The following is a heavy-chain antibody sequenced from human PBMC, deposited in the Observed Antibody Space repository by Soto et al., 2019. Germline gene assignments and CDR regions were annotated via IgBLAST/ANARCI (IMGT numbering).Heavy chain of an antibody. Sequence: QVQLQESGPGLVKPSGTLSLTCAVSGGSISSSNWWSWVSQPPGKGLQWLGEIYHSGSTNYNPSLKRRVTISVDNTRHQFSLKLRYVTAADTAVDYCATRWGEGRVYYWGQGTLVTVSS. J-gene: IGHJ4*02. D-gene: IGHD3-16*01. CDR2: IYHSGST. CDR3: ATRWGEGRVYY. V-gene: IGHV4-4*02. CDR1: GGSISSSNW.